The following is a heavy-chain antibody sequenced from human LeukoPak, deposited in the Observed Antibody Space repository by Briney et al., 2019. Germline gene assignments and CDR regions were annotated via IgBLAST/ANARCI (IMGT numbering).Heavy chain of an antibody. CDR2: ISYDGSTK. CDR1: GFTFSSYG. V-gene: IGHV3-30*18. Sequence: GGSLRLSCAACGFTFSSYGMHWVRQAPGKGLEWVAVISYDGSTKYYADSVEGRFTISRDNSKNTLYLQMNSLRAEDTAVYYCAKRLGYGDYQGSYYYYYGMDVWGQGTTVTVSS. J-gene: IGHJ6*02. D-gene: IGHD4-17*01. CDR3: AKRLGYGDYQGSYYYYYGMDV.